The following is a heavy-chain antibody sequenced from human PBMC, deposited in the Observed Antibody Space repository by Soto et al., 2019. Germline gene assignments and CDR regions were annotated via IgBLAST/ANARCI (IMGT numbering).Heavy chain of an antibody. J-gene: IGHJ5*02. Sequence: PSETLSLTCSVSGGSVSRNYWSWIRQPPGKGLEWIGYISNSGGTKYNPSVKSRITISLDMSNNQFSLDLSSVTAADTAVYYCAKFSRGHYSGSGILYTAISWLGPWGQGTLDTISS. CDR1: GGSVSRNY. V-gene: IGHV4-59*02. CDR2: ISNSGGT. CDR3: AKFSRGHYSGSGILYTAISWLGP. D-gene: IGHD3-10*01.